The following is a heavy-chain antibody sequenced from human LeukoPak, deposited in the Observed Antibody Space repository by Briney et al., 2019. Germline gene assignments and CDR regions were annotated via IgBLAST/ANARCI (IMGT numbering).Heavy chain of an antibody. Sequence: ASVKVSCKASGYTFTSYDINWVRQATGQGLEWMGWMNPNSGNTGYAQKFQGRVTITADKSTSTAYMELSSLRSEDTAVYYCARTSGSYPRYEDYWGQGTLVTVSS. CDR2: MNPNSGNT. J-gene: IGHJ4*02. D-gene: IGHD1-26*01. V-gene: IGHV1-8*03. CDR3: ARTSGSYPRYEDY. CDR1: GYTFTSYD.